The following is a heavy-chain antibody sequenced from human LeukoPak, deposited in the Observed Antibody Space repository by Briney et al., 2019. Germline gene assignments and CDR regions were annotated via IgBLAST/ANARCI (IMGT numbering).Heavy chain of an antibody. Sequence: SQTLSLTCAISGDSVSSNSAAWNWIRQSPSRGLERLGRTYYRSKWYNDYAVSVKSRITINPDTSKNQFSLQLNSVTPEDTAVYYCARGLPSRYCTNGVCPRYYYYYYYMDVWGKGTTVTVSS. CDR3: ARGLPSRYCTNGVCPRYYYYYYYMDV. J-gene: IGHJ6*03. D-gene: IGHD2-8*01. V-gene: IGHV6-1*01. CDR1: GDSVSSNSAA. CDR2: TYYRSKWYN.